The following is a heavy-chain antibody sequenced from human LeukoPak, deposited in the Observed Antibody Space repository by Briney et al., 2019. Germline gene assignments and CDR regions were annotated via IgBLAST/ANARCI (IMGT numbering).Heavy chain of an antibody. J-gene: IGHJ5*02. CDR3: ARVRIRGVIISWFDP. CDR2: INPNSGGT. D-gene: IGHD3-10*01. V-gene: IGHV1-2*02. Sequence: GASVKVSCKASGYTFTGYYMHWVRQAPGQGLEWMGWINPNSGGTNYAQKFQGRVTMTRDTSISTAYMELSRLRSDDTAVYYCARVRIRGVIISWFDPWGQGTLVTVSS. CDR1: GYTFTGYY.